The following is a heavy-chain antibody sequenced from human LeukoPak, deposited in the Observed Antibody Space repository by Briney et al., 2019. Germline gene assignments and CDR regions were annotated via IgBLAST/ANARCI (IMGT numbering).Heavy chain of an antibody. V-gene: IGHV4-39*07. Sequence: SETLSLTCTVSGASVNSDTYYWGWIRQPPGKGLEWIGTHSHSGSAYYNPSLRSRITMSLDTSENQLSLKLYSVTAADTAIYYCARYQTGTMFAVWGQGTLVTVSS. CDR1: GASVNSDTYY. CDR2: HSHSGSA. J-gene: IGHJ4*02. CDR3: ARYQTGTMFAV. D-gene: IGHD1/OR15-1a*01.